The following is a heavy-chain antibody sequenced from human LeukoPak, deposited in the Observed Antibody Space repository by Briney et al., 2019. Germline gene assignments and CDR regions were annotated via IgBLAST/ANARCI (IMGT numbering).Heavy chain of an antibody. CDR3: APLNKYGGIAVAGTPPFLGY. J-gene: IGHJ4*02. CDR1: GFTFSSYG. D-gene: IGHD6-19*01. CDR2: IRYDGSNK. Sequence: GGSLRLSCAASGFTFSSYGMHWVRQAPGKGLEWVAFIRYDGSNKYYADSVKGRFTISRDNSKNTLYLQMNSLRAEDTAVYYCAPLNKYGGIAVAGTPPFLGYWGQGTLVTVSS. V-gene: IGHV3-30*02.